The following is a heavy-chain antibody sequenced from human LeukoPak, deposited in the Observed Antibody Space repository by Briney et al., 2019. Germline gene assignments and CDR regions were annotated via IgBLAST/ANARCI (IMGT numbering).Heavy chain of an antibody. CDR3: ARGGPPDSSGYWDLNYYYYYGMDV. J-gene: IGHJ6*02. Sequence: PGGSLRLSCAASGFTFSSNYMSWVRQAPGKGLEWVSVIYSGGSTYYADSVKGRFTISRDNSKNTLYLQMNSLRAEDTAVYYCARGGPPDSSGYWDLNYYYYYGMDVWGQGTTVTVSS. CDR2: IYSGGST. CDR1: GFTFSSNY. V-gene: IGHV3-53*01. D-gene: IGHD3-22*01.